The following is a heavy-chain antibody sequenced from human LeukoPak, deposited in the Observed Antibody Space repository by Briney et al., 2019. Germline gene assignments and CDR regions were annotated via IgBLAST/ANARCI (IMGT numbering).Heavy chain of an antibody. J-gene: IGHJ4*02. CDR1: GFRFTNYW. CDR2: IKQDGSEK. D-gene: IGHD6-13*01. CDR3: ARIGYSSSSFDY. Sequence: AGGSLRLSCAASGFRFTNYWMSWVRQAPGKGLEWVANIKQDGSEKDYVDSMKGRFTISRDNAKNSVHLQVNSLRAEDTAVYYCARIGYSSSSFDYWGQGTLVTVSS. V-gene: IGHV3-7*01.